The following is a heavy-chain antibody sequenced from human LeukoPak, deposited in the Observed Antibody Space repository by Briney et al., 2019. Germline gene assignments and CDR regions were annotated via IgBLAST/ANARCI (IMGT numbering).Heavy chain of an antibody. V-gene: IGHV1-46*01. D-gene: IGHD5-12*01. Sequence: GASVKVSCEASGYTFTSYYMHWVRQAPGQGLEWMGIINPSGGSTSYAQKFQGRVTMTRDTSTSTVYMELSSLRSEDTAVYYCARDWGGYDFLDYWGQGTLVTVSS. CDR3: ARDWGGYDFLDY. J-gene: IGHJ4*02. CDR1: GYTFTSYY. CDR2: INPSGGST.